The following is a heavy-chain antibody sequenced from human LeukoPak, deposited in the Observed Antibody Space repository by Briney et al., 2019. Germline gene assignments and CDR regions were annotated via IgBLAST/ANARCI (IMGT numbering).Heavy chain of an antibody. J-gene: IGHJ5*02. Sequence: SETLSLTCTVSGGSISSGSYYWDWIRQPPGKGLEWIGEIYHSGSTNYNPSLKSRVTISVDKSKNQFSLKLSSVTAADTAVYYCARDLPTYYYDSRPGGFDPWGQGTLVTVSS. CDR2: IYHSGST. D-gene: IGHD3-22*01. CDR1: GGSISSGSYY. V-gene: IGHV4-39*07. CDR3: ARDLPTYYYDSRPGGFDP.